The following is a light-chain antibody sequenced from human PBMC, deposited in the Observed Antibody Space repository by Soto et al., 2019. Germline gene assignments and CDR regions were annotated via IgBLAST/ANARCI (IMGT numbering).Light chain of an antibody. V-gene: IGKV1-5*03. Sequence: DIQMTQSPSTLSASVGDRVTITCRASQMIYTWLAWYQQKPGKAPKLQIYEASSLDVGVPSRFSGSGSGTEFTLTISSLQLEDFATYYCKQYSTFWTFGQGTKV. CDR2: EAS. CDR1: QMIYTW. J-gene: IGKJ1*01. CDR3: KQYSTFWT.